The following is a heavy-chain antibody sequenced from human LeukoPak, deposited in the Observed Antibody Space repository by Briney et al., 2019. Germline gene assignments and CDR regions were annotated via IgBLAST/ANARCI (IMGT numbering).Heavy chain of an antibody. CDR2: INHSGST. CDR3: ARHVNYDSGGYQAAFDI. J-gene: IGHJ3*02. Sequence: SETLSLTCAVYGGSFSGYYWSWIRQPPGKGLEWIGEINHSGSTNYNPSLKSRVTISVDTSKNQFSLKLSSVTAADTAVYYCARHVNYDSGGYQAAFDIWGQGTRVTVSS. CDR1: GGSFSGYY. V-gene: IGHV4-34*01. D-gene: IGHD3-22*01.